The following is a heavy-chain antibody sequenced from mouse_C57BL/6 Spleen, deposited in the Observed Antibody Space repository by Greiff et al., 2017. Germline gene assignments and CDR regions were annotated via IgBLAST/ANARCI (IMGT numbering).Heavy chain of an antibody. D-gene: IGHD3-2*02. CDR1: GYTFTDYE. V-gene: IGHV1-15*01. CDR2: IDPETGGT. J-gene: IGHJ3*01. CDR3: TRGEDSSGYRFAY. Sequence: VKLMESGAELVRPGASVTLSCKASGYTFTDYEMHWVKQTPVHGLEWIGAIDPETGGTAYNQKFKGKAILTADKSSSTAYMELRSLTSEDSAVYYCTRGEDSSGYRFAYWGQGTLVTVSA.